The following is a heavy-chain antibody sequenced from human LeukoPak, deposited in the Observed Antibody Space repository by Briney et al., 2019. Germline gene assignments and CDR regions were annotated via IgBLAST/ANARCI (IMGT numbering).Heavy chain of an antibody. J-gene: IGHJ4*01. CDR1: GFTFSSYA. D-gene: IGHD3-22*01. CDR2: ISGSGGST. CDR3: AKGVRRSSDYSSPVDY. Sequence: GGSLRLSCAASGFTFSSYAMSWVRQAPGKALEWVSAISGSGGSTYYADSVKGRFTISRDNSRNTLYLQMNSLRAEDTAVYYCAKGVRRSSDYSSPVDYWGQGTLVTVSS. V-gene: IGHV3-23*01.